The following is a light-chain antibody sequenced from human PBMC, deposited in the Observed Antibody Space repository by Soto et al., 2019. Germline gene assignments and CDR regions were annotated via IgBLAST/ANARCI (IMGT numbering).Light chain of an antibody. J-gene: IGLJ1*01. CDR2: GNS. V-gene: IGLV1-40*01. CDR1: SSNIGAGYD. Sequence: QSVLTQPPSVSGAPGQRVTISCTGSSSNIGAGYDVHWYQQLPGTAPKLLIYGNSNRRSGVPDRFSGSKSGTSASLAITGLQAEDEADYYCQSHDSSLSGYVFGTGTKVTVL. CDR3: QSHDSSLSGYV.